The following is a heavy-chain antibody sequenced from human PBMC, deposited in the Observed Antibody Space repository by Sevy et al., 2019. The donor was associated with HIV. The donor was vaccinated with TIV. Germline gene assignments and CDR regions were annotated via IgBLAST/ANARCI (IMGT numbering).Heavy chain of an antibody. CDR2: IYHSGST. D-gene: IGHD5-18*01. CDR3: ARHSFKHGYRPHYFDY. Sequence: SETLSLTCSVSGGSITSKNYFWAWIRQSPGKGLEWIGCIYHSGSTDHSPSLQSRVCISVDTSRGHFSLKLSSVTATDTAVYYCARHSFKHGYRPHYFDYWSQGTLVTVSS. CDR1: GGSITSKNYF. J-gene: IGHJ4*02. V-gene: IGHV4-39*01.